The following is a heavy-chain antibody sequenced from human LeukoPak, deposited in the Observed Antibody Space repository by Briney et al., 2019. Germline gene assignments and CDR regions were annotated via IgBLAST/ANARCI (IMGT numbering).Heavy chain of an antibody. Sequence: GGSLRLSCAASGFTFSNSWMSWVRQAPGKGLEWVATIKPDGSAQYYVDSVKGRFTISRDNAKNSLYLQMNSLRADDTAVYYCARFAAGGSYYYYMDVWGKGTTVTVSS. CDR1: GFTFSNSW. CDR3: ARFAAGGSYYYYMDV. J-gene: IGHJ6*03. V-gene: IGHV3-7*01. CDR2: IKPDGSAQ. D-gene: IGHD6-25*01.